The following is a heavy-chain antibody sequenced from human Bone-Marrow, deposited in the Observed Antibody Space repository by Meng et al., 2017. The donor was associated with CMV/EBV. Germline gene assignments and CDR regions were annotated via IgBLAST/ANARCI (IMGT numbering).Heavy chain of an antibody. J-gene: IGHJ6*02. CDR2: INPSGGST. CDR1: GYTFTSYY. V-gene: IGHV1-46*01. Sequence: ASVKVSCKASGYTFTSYYMHWVRQAPGQGLEWMGIINPSGGSTSYAQKFQGRVTMTRDTSTSTVYMELSSLRSEDTAVYYCARAGGSGSYYNVRYYYGMDVWGQGTTVTVSS. D-gene: IGHD3-10*01. CDR3: ARAGGSGSYYNVRYYYGMDV.